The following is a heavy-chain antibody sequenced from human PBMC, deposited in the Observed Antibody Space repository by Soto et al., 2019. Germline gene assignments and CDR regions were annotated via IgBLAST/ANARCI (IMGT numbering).Heavy chain of an antibody. CDR1: GYTFTSYG. Sequence: QVQLVQSGAEVKKPGASVKVSCKASGYTFTSYGISWVRQAPGQGLEWMGWISAYNGNTNYAQKLQGRVTMTTDTPTSTANMGRGGLRSDDTAVYSGGRVGVVVVPEGGASAPGGRGTLVPVSS. J-gene: IGHJ5*02. CDR3: GRVGVVVVPEGGASAP. D-gene: IGHD2-2*01. V-gene: IGHV1-18*01. CDR2: ISAYNGNT.